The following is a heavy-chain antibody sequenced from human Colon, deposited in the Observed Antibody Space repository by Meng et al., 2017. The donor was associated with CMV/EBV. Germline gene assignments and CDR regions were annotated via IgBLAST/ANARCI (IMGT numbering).Heavy chain of an antibody. D-gene: IGHD1-26*01. J-gene: IGHJ4*02. CDR1: GFTFRRYW. CDR3: ARGSISGVTYWEY. CDR2: IKQDGSEK. V-gene: IGHV3-7*01. Sequence: GESLKISCVASGFTFRRYWMPWVRQAPGKGLEWVANIKQDGSEKQYADSVQGRFTISRDNAKNSLDLQMNSLRADDTAVYFCARGSISGVTYWEYWGRGTLVTVSS.